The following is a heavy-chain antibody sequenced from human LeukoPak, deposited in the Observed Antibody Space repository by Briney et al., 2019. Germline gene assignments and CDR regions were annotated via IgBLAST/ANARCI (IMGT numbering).Heavy chain of an antibody. CDR1: GFTFSTFA. CDR2: IFPSGGEI. V-gene: IGHV3-23*01. D-gene: IGHD3-22*01. Sequence: GGSLRLSCAASGFTFSTFAMIWVRQPPGKGLEWVSSIFPSGGEIHYADSVRGRFTISRDNSKSTLSLQMNSLRAEDTAIYYCARSNAGYDSSLDYWGQGTLVTVSS. CDR3: ARSNAGYDSSLDY. J-gene: IGHJ4*02.